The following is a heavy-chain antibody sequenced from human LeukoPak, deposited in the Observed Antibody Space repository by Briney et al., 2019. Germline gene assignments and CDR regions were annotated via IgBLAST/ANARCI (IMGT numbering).Heavy chain of an antibody. Sequence: GGSLRLSSSVSGFTFSTYVMHWVRQAPGKGLEYVSAISSNGDNTYYADSVKGRFTISRDNSKNTLYLQMSSLRADDAAVYYCVRGTGYWGQGTLVTVSS. J-gene: IGHJ4*02. V-gene: IGHV3-64D*06. CDR2: ISSNGDNT. CDR3: VRGTGY. CDR1: GFTFSTYV.